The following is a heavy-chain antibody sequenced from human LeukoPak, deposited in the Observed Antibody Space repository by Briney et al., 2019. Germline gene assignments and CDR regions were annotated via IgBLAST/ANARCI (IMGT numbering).Heavy chain of an antibody. CDR1: GVPVSNYY. D-gene: IGHD6-6*01. CDR3: ARHFAYSSSSYFDY. Sequence: SETLPLTCSVSGVPVSNYYWSWIRPPPGKGLEWIEYVYYTGSANYNPSLKSRVTMFEDKSKNQFSLRLYSVTVADTAVYYCARHFAYSSSSYFDYWGQESLVTVS. J-gene: IGHJ4*02. CDR2: VYYTGSA. V-gene: IGHV4-59*08.